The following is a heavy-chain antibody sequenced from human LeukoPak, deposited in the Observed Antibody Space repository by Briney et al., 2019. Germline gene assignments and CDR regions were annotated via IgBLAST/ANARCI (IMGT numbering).Heavy chain of an antibody. J-gene: IGHJ4*02. CDR3: TVVVRGIIITEDYFYY. Sequence: PGESLRLSCAASGGSFSSNYMSRVRQAPREGLEWVSVIYSGGRTSNADSVKGRFTISRDNSKNTQFLLMNSLKTEAATAVYYCTVVVRGIIITEDYFYYWGQGTLVTVSA. CDR1: GGSFSSNY. V-gene: IGHV3-53*01. CDR2: IYSGGRT. D-gene: IGHD3-10*01.